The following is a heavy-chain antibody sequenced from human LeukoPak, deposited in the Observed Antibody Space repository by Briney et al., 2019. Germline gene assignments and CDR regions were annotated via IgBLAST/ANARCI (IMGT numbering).Heavy chain of an antibody. CDR2: INPYSGGT. CDR1: GYTFTGYY. CDR3: AGENDSGQNDY. J-gene: IGHJ4*02. V-gene: IGHV1-2*02. D-gene: IGHD3-22*01. Sequence: ASVKVSCKASGYTFTGYYMHWVRQAPGQGLEWMGWINPYSGGTNYARKFQGRVTMTRDSSISTAYMELSSLRSDDTAVYYCAGENDSGQNDYWGQGTLVTVSS.